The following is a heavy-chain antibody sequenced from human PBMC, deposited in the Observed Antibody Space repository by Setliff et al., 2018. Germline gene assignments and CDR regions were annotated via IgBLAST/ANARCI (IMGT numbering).Heavy chain of an antibody. CDR3: ARGPSPTVTPSRLIYFYHMDV. V-gene: IGHV1-69*10. J-gene: IGHJ6*03. CDR2: IIPVLGMT. Sequence: WASVKVSCKASGDPFNAYGVSWVRQAPGQGLEWMGAIIPVLGMTDYAQKSQGRLTITADQSTTTVYMELSSLRFDDTALYYCARGPSPTVTPSRLIYFYHMDVWGTGTTVTVSS. D-gene: IGHD4-17*01. CDR1: GDPFNAYG.